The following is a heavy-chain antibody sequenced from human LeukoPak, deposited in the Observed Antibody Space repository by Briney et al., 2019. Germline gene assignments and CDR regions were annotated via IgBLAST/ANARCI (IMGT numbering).Heavy chain of an antibody. J-gene: IGHJ4*02. CDR1: GGSISSYY. Sequence: SETLSLTCTVSGGSISSYYWSWIRQPPGKGLEWIGYIYYRGSTNYNPSLKSRVTISVDTSKNQFSLKLSSVTAADTAVYYCARRRIYYGSGSYDYWGQGTLVTVSS. D-gene: IGHD3-10*01. V-gene: IGHV4-59*08. CDR3: ARRRIYYGSGSYDY. CDR2: IYYRGST.